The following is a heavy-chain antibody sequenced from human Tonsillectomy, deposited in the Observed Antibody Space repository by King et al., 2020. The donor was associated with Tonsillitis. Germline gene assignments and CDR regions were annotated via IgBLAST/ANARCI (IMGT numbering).Heavy chain of an antibody. CDR2: INPSGGRP. CDR1: GYMFTTYY. J-gene: IGHJ6*04. V-gene: IGHV1-46*03. Sequence: VQLVESGAEVKKPGASVTVSCKASGYMFTTYYIHWVRQAPGQGLEWLGIINPSGGRPTYAQKFQGRVTMTRDTSTSTVYMELSSLRSEDTAVYYCGREAEVVPAAIGYYYGMDVWGEGTTVTVSS. D-gene: IGHD2-2*01. CDR3: GREAEVVPAAIGYYYGMDV.